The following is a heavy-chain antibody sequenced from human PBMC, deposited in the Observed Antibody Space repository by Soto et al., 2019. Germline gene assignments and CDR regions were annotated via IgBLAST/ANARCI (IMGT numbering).Heavy chain of an antibody. V-gene: IGHV1-69*12. CDR1: GGTFSDSA. D-gene: IGHD1-26*01. J-gene: IGHJ4*02. CDR2: LGPMFRTA. CDR3: ARGLGGSYFPFDF. Sequence: QVHLVQSGAEVKKPGSSVKVSCKTSGGTFSDSAINWLRQTPGQGLEWMGGLGPMFRTANYAPNLQGRVSITADESTSTVFMELSSLTFEDTAVYYGARGLGGSYFPFDFWGQGTLLTVSS.